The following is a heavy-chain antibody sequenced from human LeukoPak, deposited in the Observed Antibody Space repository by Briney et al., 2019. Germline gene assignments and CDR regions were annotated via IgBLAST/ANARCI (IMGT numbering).Heavy chain of an antibody. V-gene: IGHV1-69*13. J-gene: IGHJ4*02. CDR1: GGTFGSYA. CDR2: IIPIFGTT. CDR3: ATHRGQRIAADLDY. D-gene: IGHD6-13*01. Sequence: SVKVSCKASGGTFGSYAVSWVRQAPGQGLEWMGGIIPIFGTTNYAQKFQGRVTITADESTSTAYMELSGLRSEDTAVFYCATHRGQRIAADLDYWGQGTLVTVSS.